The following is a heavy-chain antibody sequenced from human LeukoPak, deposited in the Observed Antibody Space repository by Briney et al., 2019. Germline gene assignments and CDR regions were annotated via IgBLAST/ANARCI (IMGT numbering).Heavy chain of an antibody. V-gene: IGHV3-43*01. CDR3: AKADTTMDPFDH. CDR2: ISWDAGRT. Sequence: GGSLRLSCAASGFTFDDYTTHWVRQAPGKGLEWVSLISWDAGRTYYADSVKGRFTISRDNSKNSLYLQMNSLRTEDTALYYCAKADTTMDPFDHCGQGTLVTVSS. J-gene: IGHJ4*02. CDR1: GFTFDDYT. D-gene: IGHD5-18*01.